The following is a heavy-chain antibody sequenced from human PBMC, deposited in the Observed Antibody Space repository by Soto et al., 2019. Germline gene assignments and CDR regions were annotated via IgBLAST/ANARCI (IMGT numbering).Heavy chain of an antibody. D-gene: IGHD2-21*01. J-gene: IGHJ4*01. CDR1: GYTFTNYD. CDR2: ISAYNGHT. Sequence: QVQLLQSGAEVMKPGASVKVSCKASGYTFTNYDISWVRPAPGQGLEWMGWISAYNGHTDYVQKFQGRVTMTTDISTTTAYMEMRSLISDDRAVYYCARGCDLDYWGHGALGTVSS. CDR3: ARGCDLDY. V-gene: IGHV1-18*01.